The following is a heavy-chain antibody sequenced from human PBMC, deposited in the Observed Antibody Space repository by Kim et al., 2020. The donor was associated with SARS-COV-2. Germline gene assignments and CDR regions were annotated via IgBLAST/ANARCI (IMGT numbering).Heavy chain of an antibody. V-gene: IGHV1-46*01. CDR1: GYTFTSYY. CDR2: INPSGGST. D-gene: IGHD2-8*01. J-gene: IGHJ5*02. CDR3: ARGSRATRYCTNGVCQDNWFDP. Sequence: ASVKVSCKASGYTFTSYYMHWVRQAPGQGLEWMGIINPSGGSTSYAQKFQGRVTMTRDTSTSTVYMELSSLRSEDTAVYYCARGSRATRYCTNGVCQDNWFDPWGQGTLVTVSS.